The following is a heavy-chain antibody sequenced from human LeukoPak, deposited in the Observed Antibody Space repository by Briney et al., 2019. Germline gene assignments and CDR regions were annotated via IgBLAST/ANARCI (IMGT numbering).Heavy chain of an antibody. Sequence: PGGSLRLSCEDSGFTFSSYSMNWVRQAPGKGLEWVSSISSSSSHICYADSVKGRFTISRDNAKNSLFLQMNSLRAEDTAVYYCARSDTSGWPNFDYWGQGTLVTVSS. J-gene: IGHJ4*02. CDR1: GFTFSSYS. CDR2: ISSSSSHI. D-gene: IGHD6-19*01. V-gene: IGHV3-21*01. CDR3: ARSDTSGWPNFDY.